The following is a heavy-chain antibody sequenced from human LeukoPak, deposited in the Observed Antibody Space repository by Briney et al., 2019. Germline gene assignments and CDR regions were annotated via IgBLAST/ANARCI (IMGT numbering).Heavy chain of an antibody. CDR3: AKETRVRVVVYAFDY. D-gene: IGHD3-22*01. J-gene: IGHJ4*02. CDR2: IKQDGSEK. V-gene: IGHV3-7*01. CDR1: GLTFSNYW. Sequence: GGSLRLSCAASGLTFSNYWMSWVRQGPGKGLEWVANIKQDGSEKYYVDSVKGRFSISRDDTKNSLYLQLNSLRAEDTAVYYCAKETRVRVVVYAFDYWGQGTLVTVSS.